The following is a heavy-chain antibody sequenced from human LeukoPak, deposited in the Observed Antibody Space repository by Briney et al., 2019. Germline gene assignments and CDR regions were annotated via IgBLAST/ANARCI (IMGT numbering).Heavy chain of an antibody. V-gene: IGHV3-9*01. Sequence: GGSLRLSCAASGFTFDDYAMHWVRQASGKGLEWVSGISWNSGSIGYADSVKGRFTISRDNAKNSLYLQMNSLRVEDTGVYYCTRKSAPFDLWGQGILVTVSS. CDR2: ISWNSGSI. CDR3: TRKSAPFDL. D-gene: IGHD3-3*01. CDR1: GFTFDDYA. J-gene: IGHJ4*02.